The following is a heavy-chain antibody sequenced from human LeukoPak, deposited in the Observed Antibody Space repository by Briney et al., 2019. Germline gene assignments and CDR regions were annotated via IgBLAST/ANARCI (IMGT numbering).Heavy chain of an antibody. CDR3: AKDLGLIAARPGWFDP. Sequence: GGSLRLSCAASGFTFSSYAMHWVRQAPGKGLEWVAVISYDGSNKYYADSVKGRFTISRDNSKNTLYLQMNSLRAEDTAVYYCAKDLGLIAARPGWFDPWGQGTLVTVSS. D-gene: IGHD6-6*01. CDR1: GFTFSSYA. CDR2: ISYDGSNK. J-gene: IGHJ5*02. V-gene: IGHV3-30*04.